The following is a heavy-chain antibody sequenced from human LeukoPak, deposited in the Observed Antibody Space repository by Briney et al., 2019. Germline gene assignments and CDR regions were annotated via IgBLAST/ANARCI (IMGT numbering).Heavy chain of an antibody. J-gene: IGHJ4*02. V-gene: IGHV3-30-3*01. CDR2: IPYDGSNK. CDR1: GFTFNSYA. D-gene: IGHD3-22*01. CDR3: ARDGRNYYDRSGYYSALAY. Sequence: SGGSLRLSCAASGFTFNSYAMHWVRQAPGRGLEWVAVIPYDGSNKYYADSVKGRFTISRDNSKNTLYLQMNSLRADDTAAYYCARDGRNYYDRSGYYSALAYWGQGTLVTVSS.